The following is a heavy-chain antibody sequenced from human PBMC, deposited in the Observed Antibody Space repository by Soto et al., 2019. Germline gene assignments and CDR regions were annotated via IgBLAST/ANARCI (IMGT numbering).Heavy chain of an antibody. CDR2: MNPNSGNT. D-gene: IGHD3-16*02. J-gene: IGHJ4*02. V-gene: IGHV1-8*01. Sequence: ASVKVSCKASVYSYTSYDINWVRQATGQGLEWMGWMNPNSGNTGYAQKFQGRVTMTRNTSISTAYMELSSLRSEDTAVYYCARGRHDYIWGSYRPTRQFDYWGQGTLVTVSS. CDR3: ARGRHDYIWGSYRPTRQFDY. CDR1: VYSYTSYD.